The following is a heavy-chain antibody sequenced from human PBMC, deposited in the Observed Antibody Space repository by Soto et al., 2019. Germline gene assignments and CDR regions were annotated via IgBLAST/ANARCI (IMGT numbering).Heavy chain of an antibody. V-gene: IGHV1-2*02. J-gene: IGHJ5*02. CDR1: GYTFTAYY. D-gene: IGHD1-26*01. CDR2: INPNSGDT. Sequence: ASVNVSCKASGYTFTAYYIHWGRQAPGQGLEWMGWINPNSGDTTSARKFQGRVTMTRDTSITTVYMALSRLRTDDTAVYYCARGPYRNWFAPWGQGTLVTSPQ. CDR3: ARGPYRNWFAP.